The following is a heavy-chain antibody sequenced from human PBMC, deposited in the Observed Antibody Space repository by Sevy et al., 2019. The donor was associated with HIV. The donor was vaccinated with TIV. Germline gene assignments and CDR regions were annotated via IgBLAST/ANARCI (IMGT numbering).Heavy chain of an antibody. D-gene: IGHD2-21*01. J-gene: IGHJ6*02. V-gene: IGHV4-59*01. Sequence: SESLSLTCSVSGDSISGYYWSCIRQPPGKGLEWIGYIYYSGRTDYNPSLKSRVTISADTSKNQFSLKLNSVTASDTAVYYCARPYSYFYYAMDVWGQGTTVSVSS. CDR2: IYYSGRT. CDR1: GDSISGYY. CDR3: ARPYSYFYYAMDV.